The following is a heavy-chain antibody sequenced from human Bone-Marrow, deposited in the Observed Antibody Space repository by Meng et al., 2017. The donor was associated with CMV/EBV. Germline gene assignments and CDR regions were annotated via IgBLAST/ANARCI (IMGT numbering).Heavy chain of an antibody. CDR2: INPSGGST. V-gene: IGHV1-46*01. CDR3: ARDYGDYSPYYYYYGMDV. CDR1: GYTFTSYY. Sequence: ASVKVSCKASGYTFTSYYMHWVRQAPGQGLEWMGIINPSGGSTSYAQKFQGRVTMTRDTSTSTVYMELSSLRSEDTAVYYCARDYGDYSPYYYYYGMDVWGQGPTVTVSS. J-gene: IGHJ6*01. D-gene: IGHD4-17*01.